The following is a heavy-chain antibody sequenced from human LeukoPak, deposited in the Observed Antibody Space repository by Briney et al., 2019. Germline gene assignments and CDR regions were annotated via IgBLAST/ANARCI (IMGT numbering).Heavy chain of an antibody. D-gene: IGHD3-22*01. CDR1: VYTFSTYG. Sequence: GASVKVSCKASVYTFSTYGISWVRQAPGQGLEWMGWISAYTGNTNYVQNLQGRITMTTDTSTSTAYMELGSLRSDDTAVYYCARAPMDSSGYYPNDAFDIWGQGTMVTVSS. J-gene: IGHJ3*02. V-gene: IGHV1-18*01. CDR3: ARAPMDSSGYYPNDAFDI. CDR2: ISAYTGNT.